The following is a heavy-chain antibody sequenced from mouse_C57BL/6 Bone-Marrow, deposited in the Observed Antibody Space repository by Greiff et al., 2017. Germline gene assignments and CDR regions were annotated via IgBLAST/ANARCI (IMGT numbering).Heavy chain of an antibody. J-gene: IGHJ3*01. D-gene: IGHD1-1*02. CDR1: GFTFSSYS. V-gene: IGHV5-4*01. Sequence: EVQVVESGGGLVKPGGSLKLSCAASGFTFSSYSMSWVSQTPEQRLEWVATISDGGSYTYYPDNVKGRFTISRDNAKNKLYLQMSHLKSEDTAMYYCARIYGPAWFAYWGQGTLVTVSA. CDR3: ARIYGPAWFAY. CDR2: ISDGGSYT.